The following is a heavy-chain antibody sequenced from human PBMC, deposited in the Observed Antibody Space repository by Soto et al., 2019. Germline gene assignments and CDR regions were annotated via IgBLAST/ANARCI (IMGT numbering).Heavy chain of an antibody. CDR2: VIPLFRTA. Sequence: QVQLVQSGAEVKKPGSSVKVSCKSSGGTFSNSPISWVRQAPGQVLEWMGGVIPLFRTANYAQKFQGRVTITADESTKTGYMELSSLRSGETAVYYCARARFGVSVTEDYYGMDVWGQGTTVTVAS. V-gene: IGHV1-69*12. D-gene: IGHD3-10*01. CDR1: GGTFSNSP. J-gene: IGHJ6*02. CDR3: ARARFGVSVTEDYYGMDV.